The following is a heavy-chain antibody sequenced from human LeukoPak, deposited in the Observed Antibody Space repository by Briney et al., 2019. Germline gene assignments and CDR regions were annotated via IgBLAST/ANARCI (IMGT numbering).Heavy chain of an antibody. Sequence: PGGSLRLSCTASGFTFSSYAMNWVRQAPGKGLEWVSGIGAGGTFTYYADSVKGRFTIFRANSRNTLYLQMNSLRADDTAVYYCAKDLDYTTYGYYLDYWGQETLVTVSS. V-gene: IGHV3-23*01. CDR3: AKDLDYTTYGYYLDY. J-gene: IGHJ4*02. D-gene: IGHD4-11*01. CDR2: IGAGGTFT. CDR1: GFTFSSYA.